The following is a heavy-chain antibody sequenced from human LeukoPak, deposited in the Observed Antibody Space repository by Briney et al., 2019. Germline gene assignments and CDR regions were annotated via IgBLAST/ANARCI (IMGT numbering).Heavy chain of an antibody. V-gene: IGHV4-31*03. J-gene: IGHJ3*02. Sequence: PSETLSLTCTVSGGSISSGGYYWSWIRQHPGKGLEWIGYIYYSGSTYYNPSLKSRVTISVDTSKNQFSLKLSSVTAADTAVYYCARDFITMVRGVFPGAFDIWGQGTMVTVSS. CDR3: ARDFITMVRGVFPGAFDI. CDR1: GGSISSGGYY. D-gene: IGHD3-10*01. CDR2: IYYSGST.